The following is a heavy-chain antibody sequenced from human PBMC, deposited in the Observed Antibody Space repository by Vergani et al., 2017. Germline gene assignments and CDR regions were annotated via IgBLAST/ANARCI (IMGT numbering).Heavy chain of an antibody. CDR1: GYTFTDYY. Sequence: QVQLVQSGAEVKKPGASVKVSCKASGYTFTDYYIHWVRQAPGQGLEWMGWINPNSDATKYAQKFQGWVTMTRDTSISTAYMGLSRLRSDDTALYYCAKEDYYYYGLDVWGQGPTVTVSS. V-gene: IGHV1-2*04. CDR2: INPNSDAT. CDR3: AKEDYYYYGLDV. J-gene: IGHJ6*02.